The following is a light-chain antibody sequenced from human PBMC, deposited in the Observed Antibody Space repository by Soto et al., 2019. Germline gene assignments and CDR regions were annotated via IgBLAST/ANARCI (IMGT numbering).Light chain of an antibody. V-gene: IGKV3-15*01. Sequence: EVVMTQAPATLSGSTGERATLSCRASQSVSSYLAWYQQKPGQAPRLLIFRASTSAAGIPARFSGSGSGTEFTLTISSLQSEDLAVFYCQQYNYWPLTFGGGTKVEIK. J-gene: IGKJ4*01. CDR1: QSVSSY. CDR2: RAS. CDR3: QQYNYWPLT.